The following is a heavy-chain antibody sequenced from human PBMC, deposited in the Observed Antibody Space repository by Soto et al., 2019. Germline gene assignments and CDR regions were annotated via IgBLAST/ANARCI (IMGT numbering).Heavy chain of an antibody. CDR3: ARGFSGGWPFDY. D-gene: IGHD6-19*01. CDR1: GYTFTNYY. CDR2: INPSGGST. J-gene: IGHJ4*02. V-gene: IGHV1-46*01. Sequence: QVQLVQSGAEVKKPGASVKASCKASGYTFTNYYMHWVRQAPGQGLEWMGIINPSGGSTSYAQKFQGRVTMTRDTSTITVYMELSSLRSEDTAVYYCARGFSGGWPFDYWGQGTLVTVSS.